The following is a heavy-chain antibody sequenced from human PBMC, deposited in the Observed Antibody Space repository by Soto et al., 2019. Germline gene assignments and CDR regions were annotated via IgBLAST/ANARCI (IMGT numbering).Heavy chain of an antibody. V-gene: IGHV4-4*07. CDR1: GGSISSYY. Sequence: LSLTCTVSGGSISSYYWSWIRQPAGKGLEWIGRIYTSGSTNYNPSLKSRVTMSVDTSKNQFSLKLSSVTAADTAVYYCARVKEVGATGWFDPWGQGTLVTVS. CDR3: ARVKEVGATGWFDP. CDR2: IYTSGST. D-gene: IGHD1-26*01. J-gene: IGHJ5*02.